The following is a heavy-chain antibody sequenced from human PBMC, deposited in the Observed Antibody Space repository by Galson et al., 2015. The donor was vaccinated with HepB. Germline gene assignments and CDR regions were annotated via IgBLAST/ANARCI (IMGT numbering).Heavy chain of an antibody. J-gene: IGHJ6*04. CDR1: GFDLRQYG. V-gene: IGHV3-33*07. CDR3: ATERPDGGMDV. D-gene: IGHD3-16*01. Sequence: SLRLSCAASGFDLRQYGMDWVRQAPGKGLEWVAIVWFDGSQTHYANSLKGRFTISRDNSKNILYLQMDSLRVEDTVVYYCATERPDGGMDVWGKGTTVIVSS. CDR2: VWFDGSQT.